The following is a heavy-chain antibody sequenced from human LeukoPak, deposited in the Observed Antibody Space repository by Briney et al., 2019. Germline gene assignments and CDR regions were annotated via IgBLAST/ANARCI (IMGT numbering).Heavy chain of an antibody. CDR1: GFTFSNYW. CDR3: VPLNWNPPGDFDR. CDR2: IKEEGSDK. J-gene: IGHJ4*02. D-gene: IGHD1-20*01. Sequence: GGSLRLSCAASGFTFSNYWMNWVRQAPGKGLEWVANIKEEGSDKYYVDSVKGRFTISKDNAKNSLYLQMNSLRVEDTAVYYCVPLNWNPPGDFDRWGQGTLVTVSS. V-gene: IGHV3-7*01.